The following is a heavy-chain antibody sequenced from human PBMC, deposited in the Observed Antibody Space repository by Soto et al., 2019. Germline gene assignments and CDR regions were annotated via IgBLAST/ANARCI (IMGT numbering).Heavy chain of an antibody. CDR1: GFTFSSYA. D-gene: IGHD5-12*01. V-gene: IGHV3-30-3*01. CDR2: ISYDGSNK. CDR3: ARNSGRGWLPSFSYYGMDV. J-gene: IGHJ6*02. Sequence: QVQLVESGGGVVQPGRSLRLSCAASGFTFSSYAMHWVRQAPGKGLEWVAVISYDGSNKYYADSVKGRFTISRDNSKNTLYLQMNSLRAEDTAVYYCARNSGRGWLPSFSYYGMDVWGQGTTVTVSS.